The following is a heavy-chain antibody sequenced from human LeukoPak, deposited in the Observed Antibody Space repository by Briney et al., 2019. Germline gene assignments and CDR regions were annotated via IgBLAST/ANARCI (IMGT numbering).Heavy chain of an antibody. V-gene: IGHV5-51*01. Sequence: GESLKISCKGSANSFTSQWIGWVRQMPGKGLEWMGIMYPGDSDTRYSPSLEGHVTISADKSITTAYLQWSSLKASDTAMYYCGSGERSYHFDNWGQGSLVTVSS. CDR3: GSGERSYHFDN. CDR2: MYPGDSDT. J-gene: IGHJ4*02. CDR1: ANSFTSQW. D-gene: IGHD1-26*01.